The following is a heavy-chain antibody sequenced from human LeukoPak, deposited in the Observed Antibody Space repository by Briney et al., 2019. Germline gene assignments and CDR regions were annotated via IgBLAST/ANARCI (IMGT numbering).Heavy chain of an antibody. Sequence: SETLSLTCTVSGASINSSSYYWSWIRQPPGKGLEWIGNIYYTGSTYYNPSLKSRVTISVDRSKNQFSLKLSSVTAADTAVYYCARLSAAGTISVDSWGQGTLVTVSS. D-gene: IGHD6-13*01. CDR1: GASINSSSYY. CDR2: IYYTGST. V-gene: IGHV4-39*01. J-gene: IGHJ4*02. CDR3: ARLSAAGTISVDS.